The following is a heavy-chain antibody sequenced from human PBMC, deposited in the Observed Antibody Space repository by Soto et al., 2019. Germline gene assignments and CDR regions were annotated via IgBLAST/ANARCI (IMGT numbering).Heavy chain of an antibody. Sequence: SETLSLTCTVSGGSISSSSYYWGWIRQPPGKGLEWIGSIYYSGSTYYNPSLKSRVTISVDTSKNQFSLKLSSVTAADTAVYYCARRMITFGGVIVVAFDIWGQGTMVTVSS. CDR1: GGSISSSSYY. J-gene: IGHJ3*02. CDR3: ARRMITFGGVIVVAFDI. CDR2: IYYSGST. V-gene: IGHV4-39*01. D-gene: IGHD3-16*01.